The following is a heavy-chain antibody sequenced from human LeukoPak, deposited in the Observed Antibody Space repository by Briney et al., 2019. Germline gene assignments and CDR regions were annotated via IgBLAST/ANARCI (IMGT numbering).Heavy chain of an antibody. V-gene: IGHV3-49*04. J-gene: IGHJ4*02. CDR3: TRDQTPYY. CDR2: IRSQIYGGTP. Sequence: GGSLRLSCTGSGFTFGDYAMTWVRQAPGKGLEWVGFIRSQIYGGTPEYAASVKGRFTISRDDSEGVAYLQMNSLKTEDTAVYYCTRDQTPYYWGQGTLVTVSS. CDR1: GFTFGDYA.